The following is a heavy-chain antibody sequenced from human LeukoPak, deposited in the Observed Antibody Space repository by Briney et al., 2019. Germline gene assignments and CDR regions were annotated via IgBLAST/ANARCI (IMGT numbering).Heavy chain of an antibody. Sequence: GGSLRLSCAASGFTFSSYSMNWVRQAPGKGLEWVSSISSSSSCIYYADSVKGRFTISRDNAKNSLYLQMNSLRAEDTAVYYCARAPCSRDSCYSLDWGQGTLVTVSS. CDR2: ISSSSSCI. CDR3: ARAPCSRDSCYSLD. CDR1: GFTFSSYS. D-gene: IGHD2-15*01. V-gene: IGHV3-21*01. J-gene: IGHJ4*02.